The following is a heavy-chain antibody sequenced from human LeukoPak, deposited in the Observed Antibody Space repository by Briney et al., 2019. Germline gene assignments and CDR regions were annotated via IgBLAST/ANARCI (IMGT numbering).Heavy chain of an antibody. CDR1: GFTFSDYY. J-gene: IGHJ5*02. CDR3: ARDDSSSWSYNWFDP. Sequence: GGSLRLSCAASGFTFSDYYMSWVRQAPGKGLEWVSYISSSGSTIYYADSVKGRFTISRDNAKNSLYLQMTSLRAEDTAVYYCARDDSSSWSYNWFDPWGQGTLVTVSS. D-gene: IGHD6-13*01. V-gene: IGHV3-11*04. CDR2: ISSSGSTI.